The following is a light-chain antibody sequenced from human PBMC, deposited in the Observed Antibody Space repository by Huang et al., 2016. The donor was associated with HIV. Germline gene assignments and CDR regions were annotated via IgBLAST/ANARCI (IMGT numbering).Light chain of an antibody. J-gene: IGKJ5*01. Sequence: DIQMTQSPSSLATYVGDRVTITCQASQGIFTYLNWYQQKPGRAPNILIYDVSNLEGGVTSRFSGIGFGTDFTLTISSLQPEDIATYYCQQYDNLPRTFGQGTRLEIK. CDR2: DVS. CDR3: QQYDNLPRT. CDR1: QGIFTY. V-gene: IGKV1-33*01.